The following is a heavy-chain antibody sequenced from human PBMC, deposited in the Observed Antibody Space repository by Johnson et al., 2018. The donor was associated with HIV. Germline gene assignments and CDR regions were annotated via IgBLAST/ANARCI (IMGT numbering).Heavy chain of an antibody. Sequence: QVQLVESGGGLVKPGGSLRLSCAASGFSFSDYYMSWIRQAPGKGLEWVSYISSSGSTIYYADSVKGRFSISRDTAKNSLYLQMNSLRAEDTALYYCAREGRMDYGAPRAAFDIWGQGTMVTVSS. J-gene: IGHJ3*02. CDR2: ISSSGSTI. D-gene: IGHD4-17*01. CDR1: GFSFSDYY. CDR3: AREGRMDYGAPRAAFDI. V-gene: IGHV3-11*01.